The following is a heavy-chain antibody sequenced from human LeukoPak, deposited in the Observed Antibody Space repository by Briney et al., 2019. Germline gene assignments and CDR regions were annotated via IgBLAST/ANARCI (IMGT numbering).Heavy chain of an antibody. Sequence: GESLKISCKGSGYSFTSYWSGWVRQMPGKGLEGMGIIYPGDSDTRYSPSFQGQVTISAEKSISTAYLQWSSRKASDTALYYCASRKKGMATAGFDYWGQGTLVTVSS. CDR3: ASRKKGMATAGFDY. D-gene: IGHD5-24*01. CDR2: IYPGDSDT. CDR1: GYSFTSYW. J-gene: IGHJ4*02. V-gene: IGHV5-51*01.